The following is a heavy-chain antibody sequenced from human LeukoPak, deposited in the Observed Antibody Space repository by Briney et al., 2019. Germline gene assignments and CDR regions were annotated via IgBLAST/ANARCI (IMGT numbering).Heavy chain of an antibody. CDR2: ISSNGGST. Sequence: PGGSLRLSCAASGFTFSGYAMHWVRQAPGKGLEYVSAISSNGGSTYYANSVKGRFTISRDNSKNTLYLQMGSLRAEDMAVYYCARGPRVGYSYGYGYWGQGTLVTVSS. CDR3: ARGPRVGYSYGYGY. D-gene: IGHD5-18*01. CDR1: GFTFSGYA. J-gene: IGHJ4*02. V-gene: IGHV3-64*01.